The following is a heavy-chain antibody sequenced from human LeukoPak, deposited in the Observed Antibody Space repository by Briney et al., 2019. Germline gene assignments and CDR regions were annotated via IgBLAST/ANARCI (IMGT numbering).Heavy chain of an antibody. CDR2: IYTSGST. V-gene: IGHV4-4*07. Sequence: SETLSLTCTVSGGSISSYYWSWLRQPAGKGLEWIGRIYTSGSTNYNPSLKSRVTMSVDTSKNQFSLKLSSVTAADTAVYYCARDLIVVVPAAMPLYYYYMDVWGKGTTVTVSS. CDR3: ARDLIVVVPAAMPLYYYYMDV. CDR1: GGSISSYY. D-gene: IGHD2-2*01. J-gene: IGHJ6*03.